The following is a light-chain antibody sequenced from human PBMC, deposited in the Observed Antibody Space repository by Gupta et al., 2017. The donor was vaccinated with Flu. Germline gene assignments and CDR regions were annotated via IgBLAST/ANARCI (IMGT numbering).Light chain of an antibody. J-gene: IGLJ3*02. V-gene: IGLV1-47*02. CDR1: SSNIGSNY. CDR2: SNN. Sequence: QSVLPHPPSASGTPGPRVTISCSGSSSNIGSNYVYWYQQLPGTDPKLRIDSNNQRPSGVPDRFSGSKSGTSASLDISGLRSEDEADYYGAAWDGSLSGHGVCGGGTKLTVL. CDR3: AAWDGSLSGHGV.